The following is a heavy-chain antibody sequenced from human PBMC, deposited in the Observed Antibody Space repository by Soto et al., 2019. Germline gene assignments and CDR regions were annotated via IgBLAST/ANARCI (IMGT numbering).Heavy chain of an antibody. CDR1: GDNFSSDRHY. D-gene: IGHD6-13*01. V-gene: IGHV4-39*05. J-gene: IGHJ4*02. CDR2: ITCRGTT. CDR3: GRPRVSCSSRVDQ. Sequence: PSLPCTVPGDNFSSDRHYWCWLCTPPGKTFDWICNITCRGTTFINPSLKSRVTISIDPSKIQSSLSLASVTAADTSFYFCGRPRVSCSSRVDQWGQVTQVTVSS.